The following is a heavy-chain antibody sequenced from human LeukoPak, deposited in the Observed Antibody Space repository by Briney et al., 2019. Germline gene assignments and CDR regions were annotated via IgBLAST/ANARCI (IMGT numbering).Heavy chain of an antibody. CDR1: GFTFSTYA. J-gene: IGHJ4*02. Sequence: GGFLRLSCAASGFTFSTYAMSWVRQAPGKGLEWVSTISGSGANTYYADSVRGRFTISRDSSKNTLYLQMNSLRAEDTAIYYCARVIRAAAGKGYFDYWGQGALVTVSS. D-gene: IGHD6-13*01. CDR3: ARVIRAAAGKGYFDY. CDR2: ISGSGANT. V-gene: IGHV3-23*01.